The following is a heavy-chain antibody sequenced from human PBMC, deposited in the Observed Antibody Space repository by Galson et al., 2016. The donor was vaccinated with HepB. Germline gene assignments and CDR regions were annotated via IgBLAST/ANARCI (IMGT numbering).Heavy chain of an antibody. V-gene: IGHV4-34*01. Sequence: SETLSLTCAVYGGSFSTYYWSWIRQPPGKGLEWIGEIYHSGSTNYNPSLQCRVTISVDTSKNQFSLNLNSVTAADTALYYCVRNGYYCLDAWGQGTTVTVSS. CDR2: IYHSGST. J-gene: IGHJ6*02. CDR3: VRNGYYCLDA. CDR1: GGSFSTYY.